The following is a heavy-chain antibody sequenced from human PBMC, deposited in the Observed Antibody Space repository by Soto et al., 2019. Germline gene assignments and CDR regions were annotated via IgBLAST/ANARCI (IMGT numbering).Heavy chain of an antibody. CDR2: IYHSGST. CDR1: GGSISSSNW. V-gene: IGHV4-4*02. Sequence: PSETLSLTCAVSGGSISSSNWWSWVRQPPGKGLEWIGEIYHSGSTNYNPSLKSRVTISVDKSKNQFSLKLSSVTAADTAVYYCARELSGYYYGMDVWGQGTTVTVS. D-gene: IGHD3-16*02. CDR3: ARELSGYYYGMDV. J-gene: IGHJ6*02.